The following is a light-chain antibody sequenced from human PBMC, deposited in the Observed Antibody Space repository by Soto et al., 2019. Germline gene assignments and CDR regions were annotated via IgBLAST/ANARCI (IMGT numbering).Light chain of an antibody. V-gene: IGLV1-40*01. CDR1: SSNSGAGYD. CDR2: GNS. Sequence: QSVLTQPPSVSGAPGQRVTISCTGSSSNSGAGYDVHWYQQLPGTAPKLLIYGNSNRPSGVPDRFSGSRSGTSASLAITGLQAEDEADYYCQSYDSSLSGYVFGTGTNVTVL. CDR3: QSYDSSLSGYV. J-gene: IGLJ1*01.